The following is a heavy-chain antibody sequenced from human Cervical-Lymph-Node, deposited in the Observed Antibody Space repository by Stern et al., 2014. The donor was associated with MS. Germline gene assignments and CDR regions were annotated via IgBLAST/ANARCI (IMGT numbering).Heavy chain of an antibody. Sequence: QVQLVQSGPGLVKPSETLSLTCTVSGGSISSYYWSWIRQPAGKGLEWIGRIYTSGSTNYNPSLKSRVTMSVDPSKNQFSLKLSSVTAADTAVYYCARLNIVGATQGFDYWGQGTLVTVSS. J-gene: IGHJ4*02. V-gene: IGHV4-4*07. CDR3: ARLNIVGATQGFDY. D-gene: IGHD1-26*01. CDR1: GGSISSYY. CDR2: IYTSGST.